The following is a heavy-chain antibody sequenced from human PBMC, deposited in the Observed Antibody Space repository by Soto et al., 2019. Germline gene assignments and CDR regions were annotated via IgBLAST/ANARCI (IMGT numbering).Heavy chain of an antibody. CDR2: ISSSSSYT. CDR3: AGSGQNLDY. D-gene: IGHD3-10*01. V-gene: IGHV3-11*05. Sequence: QVQLVESGGGLVKPGGSLRLSCAASGFTFSDYYMSWIRQAPGKGLEWVSYISSSSSYTNYADPVKGRFTISRDNAKNSQDLQMNSLRAEDAAVYYFAGSGQNLDYWGQGNLVTVSS. J-gene: IGHJ4*02. CDR1: GFTFSDYY.